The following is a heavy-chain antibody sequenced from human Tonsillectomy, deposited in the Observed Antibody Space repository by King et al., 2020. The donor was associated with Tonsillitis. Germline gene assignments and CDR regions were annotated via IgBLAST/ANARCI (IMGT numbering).Heavy chain of an antibody. D-gene: IGHD1-1*01. Sequence: VQLVESGGGLVQPGGSLRLSCAASGFTFSSYWMSWVRQAPGKGLEWVANIKQDGSEKYYVDSVKGRFTISRDNAKNSLYLQMNSLRAEDTAVYYCARESGGVTGTDFSYYYYGMDVWGQGTTVTVSS. V-gene: IGHV3-7*01. CDR1: GFTFSSYW. J-gene: IGHJ6*02. CDR3: ARESGGVTGTDFSYYYYGMDV. CDR2: IKQDGSEK.